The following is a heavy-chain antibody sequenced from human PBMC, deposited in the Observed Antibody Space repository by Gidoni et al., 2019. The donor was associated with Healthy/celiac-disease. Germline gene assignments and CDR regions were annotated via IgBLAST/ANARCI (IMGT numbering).Heavy chain of an antibody. Sequence: QVQLQESGPGLVKPSETLSLPCTVSGGSISRYYWSWIRQPAGQGLEWLGRIYTSGRTNYNPALKSRVTMSLDTAKTQFSLNLSSVTAADTAVYYCARWAGGSGIYYNTRIDWGQGTLVTVSS. CDR2: IYTSGRT. V-gene: IGHV4-4*07. CDR3: ARWAGGSGIYYNTRID. J-gene: IGHJ4*02. CDR1: GGSISRYY. D-gene: IGHD3-10*01.